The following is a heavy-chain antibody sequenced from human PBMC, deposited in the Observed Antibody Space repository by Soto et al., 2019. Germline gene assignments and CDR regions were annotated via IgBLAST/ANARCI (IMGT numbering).Heavy chain of an antibody. CDR2: IYYSGST. CDR3: ARDRSSGYTGTYDY. J-gene: IGHJ4*02. Sequence: SETLSLTCTVSGGSISSYYWSWIRQPPGKGLEWIGYIYYSGSTNYNPSLKSRVTISVDTSKNQFSLKLSSVTAADTAVYYCARDRSSGYTGTYDYWGQGTLVTVSS. D-gene: IGHD3-22*01. V-gene: IGHV4-59*01. CDR1: GGSISSYY.